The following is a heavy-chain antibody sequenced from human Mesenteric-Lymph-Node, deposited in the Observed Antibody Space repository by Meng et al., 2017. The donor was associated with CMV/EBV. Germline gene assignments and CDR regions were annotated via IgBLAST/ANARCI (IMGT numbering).Heavy chain of an antibody. Sequence: GGSLRLSCEVSGFTFSRYGMHWVRQGPGKGLEWVAVIWADGSKKYYAESVEGRFTISRDNSKNTLFLQMNSLRVEDTAVYYCARDLGGSPFDSWGQGALVTVSS. CDR1: GFTFSRYG. CDR3: ARDLGGSPFDS. CDR2: IWADGSKK. J-gene: IGHJ4*02. V-gene: IGHV3-33*01. D-gene: IGHD2-15*01.